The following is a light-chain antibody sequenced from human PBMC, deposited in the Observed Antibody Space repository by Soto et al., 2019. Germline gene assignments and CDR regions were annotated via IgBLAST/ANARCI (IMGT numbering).Light chain of an antibody. Sequence: QMPPSPSTLSASVGAIFPITCRASQSISSWLAWYQQKPGKAPKLLIYKASSLESGVPSRFSGSGSGTEFTLTISSLQPEEFATYDCQQYSSYWTVAQGTKVDIK. J-gene: IGKJ1*01. CDR1: QSISSW. CDR2: KAS. V-gene: IGKV1-5*03. CDR3: QQYSSYWT.